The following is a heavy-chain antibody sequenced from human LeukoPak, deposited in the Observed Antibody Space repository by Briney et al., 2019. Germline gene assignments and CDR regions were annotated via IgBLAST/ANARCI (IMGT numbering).Heavy chain of an antibody. CDR2: ISTYSDKR. J-gene: IGHJ4*02. D-gene: IGHD3-3*01. V-gene: IGHV1-18*01. CDR1: GYSFTTYG. Sequence: GASVKVSCKASGYSFTTYGIAWVRQAPGQGPEWMGWISTYSDKRHYAQTLQDRLTMTADTSTSTAYMELRSLRSDDTAVYYCARVIFSVNPSYIDYWPQEPLVTVSS. CDR3: ARVIFSVNPSYIDY.